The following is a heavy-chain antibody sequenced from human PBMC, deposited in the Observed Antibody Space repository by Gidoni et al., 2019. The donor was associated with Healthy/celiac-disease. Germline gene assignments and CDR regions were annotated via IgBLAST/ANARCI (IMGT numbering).Heavy chain of an antibody. V-gene: IGHV3-7*01. Sequence: EVQLVESGGGLVQPGGSLRLSCPASGSLFVSYGMRWVRQAPGKGLGWVANIKQDGSEKYYVDSVKGRFTISRDNAKNSLYLQMNSLRAEDTAVYYCARDRYSSSWYMGLGYWGQGTLVTVSS. CDR2: IKQDGSEK. CDR3: ARDRYSSSWYMGLGY. CDR1: GSLFVSYG. D-gene: IGHD6-13*01. J-gene: IGHJ4*02.